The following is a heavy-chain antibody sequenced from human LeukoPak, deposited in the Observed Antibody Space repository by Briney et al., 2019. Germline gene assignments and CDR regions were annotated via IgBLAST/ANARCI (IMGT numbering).Heavy chain of an antibody. Sequence: ASVKVSCKVSGYTLIELSMHRLRQAPGKGLEWMGGFYPEQGKTTYAQKFQGRVTMTEDIYTGTAHMELSRLRSEDTAVYYCATDLYVTIFGVVKEQKYFQNWGQGTLVTVSS. CDR2: FYPEQGKT. D-gene: IGHD3-3*01. CDR3: ATDLYVTIFGVVKEQKYFQN. J-gene: IGHJ1*01. CDR1: GYTLIELS. V-gene: IGHV1-24*01.